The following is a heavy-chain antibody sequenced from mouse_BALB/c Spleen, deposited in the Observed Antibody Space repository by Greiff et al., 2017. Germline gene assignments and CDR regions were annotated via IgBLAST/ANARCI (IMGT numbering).Heavy chain of an antibody. CDR2: ISSGSSTI. CDR1: GFTFSSFG. Sequence: EVQRVESGGGLVQPGGSRKLSCAASGFTFSSFGMHWVRQAPEKGLEWVAYISSGSSTIYYADTVKGRFTISRDNPKNTLFLQMTSLRSEDTAMYYCARGGGYYFDYWGQGTTLTVSS. V-gene: IGHV5-17*02. D-gene: IGHD1-2*01. J-gene: IGHJ2*01. CDR3: ARGGGYYFDY.